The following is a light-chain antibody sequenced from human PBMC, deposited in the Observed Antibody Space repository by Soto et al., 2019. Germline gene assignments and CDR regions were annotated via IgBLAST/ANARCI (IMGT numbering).Light chain of an antibody. CDR2: GAS. V-gene: IGKV3-20*01. CDR1: QSVSSSF. J-gene: IGKJ4*02. Sequence: EIVLTQSPGTLSLSPGERATLSCRASQSVSSSFLAWYQQKPGQAPGLLIYGASSRATGVPDRFSGSGSRTHFTLTISRLEPEDVAVYYCQQYGSSPRTFGGGTKVEIK. CDR3: QQYGSSPRT.